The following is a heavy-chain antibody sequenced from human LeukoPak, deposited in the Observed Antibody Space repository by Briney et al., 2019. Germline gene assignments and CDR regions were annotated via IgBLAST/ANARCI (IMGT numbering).Heavy chain of an antibody. CDR2: FDHEEGET. CDR3: ATFCVSTHAFDI. D-gene: IGHD2-15*01. Sequence: ASVKVSCKVSGSTLTELSMHWVRQAPGKGLEWMGGFDHEEGETIYAQKFQGRVTMTEDTSTDTAYMELSSLRSEDTAVYYCATFCVSTHAFDIWGQGTMVTVSS. J-gene: IGHJ3*02. V-gene: IGHV1-24*01. CDR1: GSTLTELS.